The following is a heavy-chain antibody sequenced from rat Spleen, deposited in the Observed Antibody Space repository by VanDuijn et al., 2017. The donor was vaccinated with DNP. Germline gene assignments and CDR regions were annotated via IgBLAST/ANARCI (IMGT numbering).Heavy chain of an antibody. CDR3: TRYYGYNYYAMDA. Sequence: QVQLKESGPGLVQPSRTLSLTCTVSGFSLTSYGVSWVRQPPGKGLEWIAAISSGGSSYFNSALKSRLSVSRDTSRSQAFLQMNSLQTEDTAIYFCTRYYGYNYYAMDAWGQGTSVTVSS. D-gene: IGHD1-9*01. V-gene: IGHV2S8*01. CDR1: GFSLTSYG. J-gene: IGHJ4*01. CDR2: ISSGGSS.